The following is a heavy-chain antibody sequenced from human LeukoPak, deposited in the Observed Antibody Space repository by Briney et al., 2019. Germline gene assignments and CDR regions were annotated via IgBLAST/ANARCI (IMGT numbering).Heavy chain of an antibody. CDR1: GGSISSYY. CDR2: IYYSGST. CDR3: ARDGGGNSYAFDI. D-gene: IGHD4-23*01. V-gene: IGHV4-59*01. Sequence: SETLSLTCTVSGGSISSYYWSWIRQPPGKGLEWIGYIYYSGSTNYNPSLKSRVTISVDTSKNQFSLKLSSVTAADTAVYYCARDGGGNSYAFDIWGQGTMVTVSS. J-gene: IGHJ3*02.